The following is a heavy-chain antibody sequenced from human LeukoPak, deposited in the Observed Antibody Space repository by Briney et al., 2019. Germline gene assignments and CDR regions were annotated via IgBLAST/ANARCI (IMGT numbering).Heavy chain of an antibody. CDR1: GFTFSSYS. J-gene: IGHJ4*02. Sequence: GGSLRLSCAASGFTFSSYSMNWVRQAPGKGLEWVSSISSSSSYIYYADSVKGRFTISRDNAKSSVYLQMNTLRAEDTAVYYCATSADSSGSDWGQGTLVTVSS. CDR2: ISSSSSYI. D-gene: IGHD3-22*01. V-gene: IGHV3-21*04. CDR3: ATSADSSGSD.